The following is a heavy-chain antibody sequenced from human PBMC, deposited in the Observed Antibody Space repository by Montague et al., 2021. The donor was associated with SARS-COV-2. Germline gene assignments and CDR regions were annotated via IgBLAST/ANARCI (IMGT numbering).Heavy chain of an antibody. D-gene: IGHD3-3*01. J-gene: IGHJ6*03. CDR1: GGSIRSYY. CDR3: AGTYYDFWSGSIHYYYMDV. V-gene: IGHV4-59*01. Sequence: SETLSLTCSVSGGSIRSYYWSWIRQPPGKGLEWIGYIYYSGSNNYNPSLKSRVTISVDTTKNQFSLKLSSVTAADTAVYYCAGTYYDFWSGSIHYYYMDVWGKGTPVTVSS. CDR2: IYYSGSN.